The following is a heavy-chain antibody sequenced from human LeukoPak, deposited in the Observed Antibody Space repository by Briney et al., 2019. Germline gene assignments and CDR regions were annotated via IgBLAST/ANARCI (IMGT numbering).Heavy chain of an antibody. Sequence: GGSLRLSCAASGFTFSSSSMSWVRQAPGEGLEWVSVISGSGGSTDYADSVKGRFAISRDNSKNTLYLQINSLRAEDTAVYYCAKGSAWYGWGQGTLVTVSS. D-gene: IGHD6-19*01. J-gene: IGHJ4*02. CDR2: ISGSGGST. CDR1: GFTFSSSS. V-gene: IGHV3-23*01. CDR3: AKGSAWYG.